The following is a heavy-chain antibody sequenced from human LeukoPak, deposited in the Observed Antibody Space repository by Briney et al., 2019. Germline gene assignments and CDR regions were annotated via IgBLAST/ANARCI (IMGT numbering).Heavy chain of an antibody. D-gene: IGHD4-17*01. V-gene: IGHV1-18*04. CDR1: GSTFTSYG. CDR3: ARDRSASYDDYGDYWAVDY. CDR2: ISAYNGNA. Sequence: ASVKVSCKASGSTFTSYGISWVRQAPGHQVEWMGWISAYNGNANYEQKLPGRVTMTTDTCTSTAYMELRSQRSDDTGVYYCARDRSASYDDYGDYWAVDYWGQGTLVTVSS. J-gene: IGHJ4*02.